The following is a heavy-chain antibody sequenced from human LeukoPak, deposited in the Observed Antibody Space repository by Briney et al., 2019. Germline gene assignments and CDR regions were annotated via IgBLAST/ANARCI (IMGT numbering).Heavy chain of an antibody. J-gene: IGHJ4*02. CDR2: IYYSKNT. V-gene: IGHV4-39*01. Sequence: SETLSLTCTVSGDSISSSSSYWGWIRQPPGKGLEWIGSIYYSKNTYYNPSLKSRVTISADTSKNQFSLTLGSVSATDTAVYYCVSPRGFSYGYSAYCGQGTLVTVSS. CDR3: VSPRGFSYGYSAY. D-gene: IGHD5-18*01. CDR1: GDSISSSSSY.